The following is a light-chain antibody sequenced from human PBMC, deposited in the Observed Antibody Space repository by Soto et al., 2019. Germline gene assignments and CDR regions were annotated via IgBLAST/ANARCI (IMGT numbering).Light chain of an antibody. V-gene: IGKV1-27*01. Sequence: DIQMTQSPSTLSGSVGDRVTITCRASQTISSWLAWYQQKPGKAPKLLIYAASTLQSGVPSRFSGSGSGTDFTLTISSLQPEDVATYYCQKYNSAGTFGQGTKVEIK. CDR1: QTISSW. J-gene: IGKJ1*01. CDR2: AAS. CDR3: QKYNSAGT.